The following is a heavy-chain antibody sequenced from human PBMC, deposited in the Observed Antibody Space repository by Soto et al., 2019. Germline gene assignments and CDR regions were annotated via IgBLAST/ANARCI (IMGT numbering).Heavy chain of an antibody. J-gene: IGHJ3*02. CDR1: GGSFSGYY. CDR2: INHSGST. Sequence: SETLSLTCAVYGGSFSGYYWSWIRQPPGKGLEWIGEINHSGSTNYNPSLKSRVTISVDTSKNQFSLKLSSVTAADTAVYYCATATIAAAGIGAFDIWGQGTMVTVSS. V-gene: IGHV4-34*01. D-gene: IGHD6-13*01. CDR3: ATATIAAAGIGAFDI.